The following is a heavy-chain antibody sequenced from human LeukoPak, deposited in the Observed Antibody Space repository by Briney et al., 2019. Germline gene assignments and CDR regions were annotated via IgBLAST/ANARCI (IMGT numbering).Heavy chain of an antibody. D-gene: IGHD1-26*01. V-gene: IGHV1-69*06. CDR2: IIPIFGTA. CDR3: ARDLVSDYPYGVFDY. CDR1: GGTFSSYA. J-gene: IGHJ4*02. Sequence: EASVKVSCKASGGTFSSYAISWVRQAPGQGLEWMGGIIPIFGTANYAQKFQGRVTITADKSTSTAYMELSSLRSEDTAVYYCARDLVSDYPYGVFDYWGQGTLGTVSS.